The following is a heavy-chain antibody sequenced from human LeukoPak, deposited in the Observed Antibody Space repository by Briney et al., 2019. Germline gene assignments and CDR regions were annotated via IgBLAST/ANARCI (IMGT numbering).Heavy chain of an antibody. V-gene: IGHV3-64*02. CDR2: MDDTGAHT. D-gene: IGHD1-26*01. Sequence: GGSLRLSCAASGFTFSSYAMQWVRQAPDKRLEYVSGMDDTGAHTYYADSVKGRFTMSRDNFRDTLYLQMDSLRPEDTAVYYCARDGKAKNDYWGQGTLVTVST. J-gene: IGHJ4*02. CDR3: ARDGKAKNDY. CDR1: GFTFSSYA.